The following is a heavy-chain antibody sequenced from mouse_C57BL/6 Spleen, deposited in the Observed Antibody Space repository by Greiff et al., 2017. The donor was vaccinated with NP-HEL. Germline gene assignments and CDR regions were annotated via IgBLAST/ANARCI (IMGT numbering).Heavy chain of an antibody. CDR1: GYTFTSYG. J-gene: IGHJ4*01. V-gene: IGHV1-81*01. CDR2: IYPRSGNT. D-gene: IGHD2-1*01. CDR3: ARPHLYYGNSYYAMDY. Sequence: VQLQQSGAELARPGASVKLSCKASGYTFTSYGISWVKQRTGQGLEWIGEIYPRSGNTYYNEKFKGKATLTADKSSSTAYMELRSLTSEDSAVYFCARPHLYYGNSYYAMDYWGQGTSVTVSS.